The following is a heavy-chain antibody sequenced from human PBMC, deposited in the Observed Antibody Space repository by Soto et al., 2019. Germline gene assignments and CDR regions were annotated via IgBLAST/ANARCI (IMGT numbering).Heavy chain of an antibody. CDR3: ARAKPDRIAVAGNTLSVDY. V-gene: IGHV1-18*01. Sequence: QVQLVQSGAEVKKPGASVKVSCKASGYTFTSYGISWVRQAPGQGLEWMGWISAYNGNTNYAQKLQGRVTMTTDTSTSTAYMELRSLRSDDTAVYYCARAKPDRIAVAGNTLSVDYWGQGTLVTVSS. CDR1: GYTFTSYG. D-gene: IGHD6-19*01. J-gene: IGHJ4*02. CDR2: ISAYNGNT.